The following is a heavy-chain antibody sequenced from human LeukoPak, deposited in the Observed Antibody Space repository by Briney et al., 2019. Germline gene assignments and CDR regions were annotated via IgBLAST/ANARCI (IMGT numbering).Heavy chain of an antibody. CDR3: AKESPYAVGGTGRIYYFDY. Sequence: GGSLRLSCAASGFTFSNYAISWVRQAPGKGLEWVSAISNSGRTYYADSVKGRFTISRDNSKNTLHLQMNSLRAEDTAVYYCAKESPYAVGGTGRIYYFDYWGQGALVTVSS. D-gene: IGHD1-26*01. J-gene: IGHJ4*02. CDR1: GFTFSNYA. CDR2: ISNSGRT. V-gene: IGHV3-23*01.